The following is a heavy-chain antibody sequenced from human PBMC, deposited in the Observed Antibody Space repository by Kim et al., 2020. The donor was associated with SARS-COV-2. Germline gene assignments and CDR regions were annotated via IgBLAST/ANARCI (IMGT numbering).Heavy chain of an antibody. CDR3: GSGWYVSGIDY. J-gene: IGHJ4*02. CDR1: GFTFSSYW. CDR2: INSDGSST. D-gene: IGHD6-19*01. V-gene: IGHV3-74*01. Sequence: GGSLRLSCAASGFTFSSYWMHWVRQAPGKGLVWVSRINSDGSSTSYADSVKGRFTISRDNAKNTLYLQMNSLRAEDTAVYYCGSGWYVSGIDYWGQGTLVTVSS.